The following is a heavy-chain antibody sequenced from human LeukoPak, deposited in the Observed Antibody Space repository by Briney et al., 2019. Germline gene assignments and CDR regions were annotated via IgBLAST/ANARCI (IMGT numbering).Heavy chain of an antibody. V-gene: IGHV3-21*01. CDR3: ARDFVDTAMEDYFDY. D-gene: IGHD5-18*01. Sequence: PGGSLRLSCAASGFTFDDYSMNWVRQAPGKGLEWVSSISSSSSYIYYADSVKGRFTISRDNAKNSLYLQMNSLRAEDTAVYYCARDFVDTAMEDYFDYWGQGTLVTVSS. CDR1: GFTFDDYS. J-gene: IGHJ4*02. CDR2: ISSSSSYI.